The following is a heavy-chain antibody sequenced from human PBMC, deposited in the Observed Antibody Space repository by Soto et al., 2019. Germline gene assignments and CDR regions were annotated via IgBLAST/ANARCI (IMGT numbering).Heavy chain of an antibody. Sequence: EVQLLESGGGLVQPGGSLRLSCAASGFTFSSYAMSWVRQAPGKGLEWVSAISGSGGSTYYADSVKGRFTISRDNSKNTLYLQMNSLRADDTAVYYCAKGPEIVVVVAALDYWGQGTLVTVSS. V-gene: IGHV3-23*01. CDR2: ISGSGGST. CDR1: GFTFSSYA. D-gene: IGHD2-15*01. J-gene: IGHJ4*02. CDR3: AKGPEIVVVVAALDY.